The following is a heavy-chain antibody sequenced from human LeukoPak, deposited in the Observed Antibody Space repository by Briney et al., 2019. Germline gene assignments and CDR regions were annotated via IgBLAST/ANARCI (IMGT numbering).Heavy chain of an antibody. V-gene: IGHV3-23*01. CDR1: GFTFSSSA. J-gene: IGHJ4*02. CDR3: AKGLYCTNGVCLYPY. Sequence: GGSLRLSCAASGFTFSSSAFSWVRQAPGKGLEWVSAINGYMTYYADSVKGRFTISRDNSENTVYLQMDSLRAEDTAVYYCAKGLYCTNGVCLYPYWGRGTLVTVSS. CDR2: INGYMT. D-gene: IGHD2-8*01.